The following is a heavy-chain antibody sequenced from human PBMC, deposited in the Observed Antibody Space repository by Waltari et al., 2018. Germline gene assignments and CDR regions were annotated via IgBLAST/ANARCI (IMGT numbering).Heavy chain of an antibody. J-gene: IGHJ3*01. CDR3: VKGDLSSAYAAGAAFDV. D-gene: IGHD3-22*01. Sequence: EVSLLESGGGLVQPGGSLRLSCVASEFTFSNYAMSWVRQAPGKGLAWVSGLTGRGRSTYYADSVKGRFTIARDNSQNTLFLQMSSLRTDDTAVYYCVKGDLSSAYAAGAAFDVWGQGTMVTVSS. V-gene: IGHV3-23*01. CDR2: LTGRGRST. CDR1: EFTFSNYA.